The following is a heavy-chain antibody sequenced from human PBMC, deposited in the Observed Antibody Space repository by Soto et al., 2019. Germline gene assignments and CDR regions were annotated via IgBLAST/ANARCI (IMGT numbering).Heavy chain of an antibody. CDR2: IWYDGSNK. Sequence: QVQLVESGGGVVQPGRSLRLSCAASGFTFSSYGMHWVRQAPGKGLEWVAVIWYDGSNKYYADSVKGRFTISRDNSKNTLYLQMNSLRAEDTAVYYCAINPGNGDYGDYVYYGMDVWGQGTTVTVSS. CDR3: AINPGNGDYGDYVYYGMDV. CDR1: GFTFSSYG. V-gene: IGHV3-33*01. J-gene: IGHJ6*02. D-gene: IGHD4-17*01.